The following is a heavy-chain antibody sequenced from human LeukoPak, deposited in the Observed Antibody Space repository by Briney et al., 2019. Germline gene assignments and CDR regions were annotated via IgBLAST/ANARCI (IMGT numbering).Heavy chain of an antibody. V-gene: IGHV1-69*04. J-gene: IGHJ6*02. Sequence: SVKVSCKTSGGTFSSSAITWVRQAPGQGLEWMGRIIPVLNITTYAQKFQGSVTITAETSTSTVYMELSSLRSEETAVYYCARDQGLTAPPPYGLDVWGQGTTVIVSS. D-gene: IGHD5-18*01. CDR1: GGTFSSSA. CDR2: IIPVLNIT. CDR3: ARDQGLTAPPPYGLDV.